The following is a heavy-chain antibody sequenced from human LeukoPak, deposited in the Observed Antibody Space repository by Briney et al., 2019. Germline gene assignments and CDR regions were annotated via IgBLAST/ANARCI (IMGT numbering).Heavy chain of an antibody. V-gene: IGHV1-2*02. CDR2: INPNSGGT. CDR3: ARDHYCSSTSCYYRFDY. D-gene: IGHD2-2*01. J-gene: IGHJ4*02. CDR1: GYTITGYY. Sequence: GASVKVSCKASGYTITGYYMHWVRQAPGQGLEWMGWINPNSGGTNYAQKFQGRVTMTRDTSISTAYMELSRLRSDDTAVYYCARDHYCSSTSCYYRFDYWGQGTLVTVSS.